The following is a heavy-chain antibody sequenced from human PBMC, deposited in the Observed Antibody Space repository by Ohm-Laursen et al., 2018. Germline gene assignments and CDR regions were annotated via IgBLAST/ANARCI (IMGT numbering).Heavy chain of an antibody. D-gene: IGHD5-18*01. V-gene: IGHV1-69*13. Sequence: GASVKVSCNASGGTFSSYAISWVRQAPGQGLEWMGGIIPIFGTANYAQKFQGRVTITADESTSTAYMELSSLRSEDTAVYYCARGGYSYDYVELDYWGQGTLVTVSS. J-gene: IGHJ4*02. CDR3: ARGGYSYDYVELDY. CDR2: IIPIFGTA. CDR1: GGTFSSYA.